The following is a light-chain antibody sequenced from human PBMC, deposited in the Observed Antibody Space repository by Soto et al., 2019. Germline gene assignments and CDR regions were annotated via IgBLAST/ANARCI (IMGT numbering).Light chain of an antibody. J-gene: IGKJ1*01. CDR1: QSIGDT. CDR3: QQYDNWQWT. CDR2: GAS. Sequence: EIVMTQSPATLSVSPGGRATLSCRASQSIGDTLAWYQQKPGQAPRLLIYGASSRVTGFPARFSGSGSGTDFTLTISSLQSDDFAVYLCQQYDNWQWTFGQGNKVDIK. V-gene: IGKV3-15*01.